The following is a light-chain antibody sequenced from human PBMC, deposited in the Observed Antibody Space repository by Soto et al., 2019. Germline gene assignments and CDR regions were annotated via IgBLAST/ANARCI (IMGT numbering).Light chain of an antibody. CDR1: SSNIGSNY. V-gene: IGLV1-47*01. CDR3: AAWDDSLSGPNVV. CDR2: RNN. J-gene: IGLJ2*01. Sequence: QSVLTQPPSASGTPGQRVTISCSGSSSNIGSNYVYWYQQLPGTAPKLLIYRNNQRPSGVPDRFSGSKSGTSASLAISGLRSEDEADYYCAAWDDSLSGPNVVFGRGTKLTVL.